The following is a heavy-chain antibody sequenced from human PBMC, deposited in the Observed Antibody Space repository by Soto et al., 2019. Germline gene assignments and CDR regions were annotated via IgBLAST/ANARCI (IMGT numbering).Heavy chain of an antibody. J-gene: IGHJ6*02. CDR3: ARIMVYAISGYYYGMDV. Sequence: KPSETLSLTCTVSGGSISSSSYYWGWIRQPPGKGLEWIGSIYYSGSTYYNPSLKSRVTISVDTSKNQFSLKLSSVTAADTAVYYCARIMVYAISGYYYGMDVWGQGTTVTVSS. CDR1: GGSISSSSYY. CDR2: IYYSGST. D-gene: IGHD2-8*01. V-gene: IGHV4-39*01.